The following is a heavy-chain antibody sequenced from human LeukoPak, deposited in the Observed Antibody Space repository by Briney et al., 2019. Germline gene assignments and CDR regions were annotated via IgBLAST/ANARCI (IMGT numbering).Heavy chain of an antibody. J-gene: IGHJ6*03. V-gene: IGHV4-30-4*08. CDR1: GGSISSGDYY. CDR2: IYYSGST. CDR3: ARGVVGYYMDV. Sequence: PSQTLSLTCTVSGGSISSGDYYWSWIRPPPGKGLEWIGYIYYSGSTYYNPSLKSRVTISVDTSKNQFSLKLSSVTAADTAVYYCARGVVGYYMDVWGKGTTVTVSS.